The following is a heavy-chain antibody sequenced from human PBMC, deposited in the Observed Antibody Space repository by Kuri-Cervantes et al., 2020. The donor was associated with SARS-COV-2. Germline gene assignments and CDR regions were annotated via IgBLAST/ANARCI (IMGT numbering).Heavy chain of an antibody. V-gene: IGHV1-24*01. CDR3: AREPIGHCGGDCPSGWFDP. D-gene: IGHD2-21*02. CDR1: GYTLTEFS. J-gene: IGHJ5*02. CDR2: FDPEDGET. Sequence: ASVKVSCKVSGYTLTEFSIHWARQAPGKGLEWMGGFDPEDGETIYAQKLEGRVTMTEDTSTDTAYMELSSLRSEDTAVYYCAREPIGHCGGDCPSGWFDPWGQGTLVTVSS.